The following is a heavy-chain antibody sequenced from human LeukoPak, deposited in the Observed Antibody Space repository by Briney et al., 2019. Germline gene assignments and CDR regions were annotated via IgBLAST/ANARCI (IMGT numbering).Heavy chain of an antibody. J-gene: IGHJ5*02. CDR2: VKDDGSEK. CDR3: ARGKGWFDP. CDR1: GFTFSSYA. V-gene: IGHV3-7*01. Sequence: GGSLRLSCAASGFTFSSYAVSWVRQTPGKGLEWVANVKDDGSEKKYVDSVKGRFTISRDNTKNSMYLEMNSLRIEDTAVYYCARGKGWFDPWGQGTLVIVSS.